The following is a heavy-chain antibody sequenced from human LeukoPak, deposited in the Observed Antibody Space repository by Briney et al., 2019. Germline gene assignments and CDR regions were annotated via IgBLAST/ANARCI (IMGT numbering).Heavy chain of an antibody. J-gene: IGHJ4*02. CDR2: FDPEDGET. V-gene: IGHV1-24*01. CDR3: ATVGGSGPYYFDY. CDR1: GYTLTELS. D-gene: IGHD2-15*01. Sequence: ASVKVSCKVSGYTLTELSMRWVRQAPGKGLEWMGGFDPEDGETIYAQKFQGRVTMTEDTSTDTAYMELSSLRSEDTAVYYCATVGGSGPYYFDYWGQGTLVTVTS.